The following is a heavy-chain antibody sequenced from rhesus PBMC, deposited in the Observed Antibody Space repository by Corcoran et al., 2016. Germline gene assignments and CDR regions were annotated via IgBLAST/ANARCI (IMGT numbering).Heavy chain of an antibody. D-gene: IGHD2-15*01. V-gene: IGHV4-106*01. J-gene: IGHJ4*01. Sequence: QVQLQESGPGLVKPSETLSLICAASGGSISDDYYWSWIRQPPGKGLEWIGYIYGSGGSTCCIPSPKMRFSISFDTSTNSFGLRFSGVPAHDAVVYYCACDAAVVVLTAGLDYWVQGVLVRISS. CDR1: GGSISDDYY. CDR3: ACDAAVVVLTAGLDY. CDR2: IYGSGGST.